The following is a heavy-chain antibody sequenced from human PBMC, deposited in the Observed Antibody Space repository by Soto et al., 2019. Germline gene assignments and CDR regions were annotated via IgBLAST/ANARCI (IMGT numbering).Heavy chain of an antibody. CDR2: IYYSGST. Sequence: PSETLSLTCTVSGGSISSYYWSWIRQPPGKGLEWIGYIYYSGSTNYNPSLKSRVTISVDTSKNQFSLKLSSVTAADTAVYYCARQIILSTYYDILTGYYKGGPFDYWGQGTLVTVSS. CDR3: ARQIILSTYYDILTGYYKGGPFDY. CDR1: GGSISSYY. V-gene: IGHV4-59*08. D-gene: IGHD3-9*01. J-gene: IGHJ4*02.